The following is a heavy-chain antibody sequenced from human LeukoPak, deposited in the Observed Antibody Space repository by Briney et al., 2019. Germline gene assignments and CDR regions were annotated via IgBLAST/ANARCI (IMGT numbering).Heavy chain of an antibody. V-gene: IGHV3-30-3*01. CDR2: ISYDGSNK. CDR1: GITLSSYD. J-gene: IGHJ4*02. Sequence: GGSLRLSCAASGITLSSYDMHWVRQAPGKALEWVAVISYDGSNKDYADSVKGRFTISRDNSKNTLDLQMNSLRAEDTAVYYCAKDRGVWAFDIWGQGTLVTVSS. CDR3: AKDRGVWAFDI. D-gene: IGHD3-10*01.